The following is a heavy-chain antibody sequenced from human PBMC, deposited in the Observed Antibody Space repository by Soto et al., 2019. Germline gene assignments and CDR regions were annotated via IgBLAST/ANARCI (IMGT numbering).Heavy chain of an antibody. Sequence: EVQLLESGGGLVQPGGSLRLSCAASGFMFSNYAMSWVRQAPGKGLEWVSGIGGRATSAYYADSVKGRFAISRHNSYNTLFLQLNSMRADDTAVYYWSNRRYSDSRGDYYDFCGQGTVVTVSS. V-gene: IGHV3-23*01. CDR3: SNRRYSDSRGDYYDF. J-gene: IGHJ4*02. CDR2: IGGRATSA. CDR1: GFMFSNYA. D-gene: IGHD3-22*01.